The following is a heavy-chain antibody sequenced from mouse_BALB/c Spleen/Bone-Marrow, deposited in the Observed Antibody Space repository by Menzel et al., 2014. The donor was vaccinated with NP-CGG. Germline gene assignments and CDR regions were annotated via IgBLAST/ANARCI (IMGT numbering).Heavy chain of an antibody. V-gene: IGHV1-31*01. CDR3: ANYDGGFAY. D-gene: IGHD2-4*01. CDR1: GYSFTGYY. Sequence: VQLQQSGPELVKPGASVKISCKASGYSFTGYYMHWVKQSHVKSLEWIGRINPYNGATSYNQNFKDKASLTVDKSSSTAYMELHSLTSEDSAVYYCANYDGGFAYWGQGTPVTVSA. CDR2: INPYNGAT. J-gene: IGHJ3*01.